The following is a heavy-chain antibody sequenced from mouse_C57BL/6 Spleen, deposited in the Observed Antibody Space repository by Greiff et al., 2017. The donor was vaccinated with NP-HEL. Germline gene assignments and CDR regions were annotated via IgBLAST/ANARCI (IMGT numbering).Heavy chain of an antibody. CDR2: IHPNSGST. V-gene: IGHV1-64*01. J-gene: IGHJ2*01. D-gene: IGHD1-1*01. CDR1: GYTFTSYW. Sequence: QVQLQQSGAELVKPGASVKLSCKASGYTFTSYWMHWVKQRPGQGLEWIGMIHPNSGSTNYNEKFKSKATLTVDKSSSTAYMQLSSLTSEDSAVYYCARIDYYGSSLDYWGQGTTLTVSS. CDR3: ARIDYYGSSLDY.